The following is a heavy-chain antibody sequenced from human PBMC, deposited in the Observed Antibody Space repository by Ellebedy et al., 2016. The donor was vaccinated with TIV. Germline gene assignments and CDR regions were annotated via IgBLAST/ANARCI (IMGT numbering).Heavy chain of an antibody. Sequence: GESLKISXAASGFSLGDYYMNWVRQAPGRGLEWISYISRSSITIYYADSVKGRFTISRDNAKNSLYLQMNSLKDEDTAVYYCAREGRDGYNSEFDFWGQGTLVTVSS. J-gene: IGHJ4*02. CDR1: GFSLGDYY. CDR3: AREGRDGYNSEFDF. V-gene: IGHV3-48*02. D-gene: IGHD5-24*01. CDR2: ISRSSITI.